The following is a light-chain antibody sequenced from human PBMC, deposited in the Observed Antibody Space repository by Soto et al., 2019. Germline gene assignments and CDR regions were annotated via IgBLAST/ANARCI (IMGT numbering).Light chain of an antibody. Sequence: EIVMTQSPATLSMSPGERATLSCRASQSVSSNLAWYQQKPGQAPRLLIYDASTRTTGGPARFSGSGSGTEFTLTISSLQSEDFAVYYCQQYNNWPPTFGQGTKLDIK. CDR3: QQYNNWPPT. V-gene: IGKV3-15*01. CDR2: DAS. J-gene: IGKJ1*01. CDR1: QSVSSN.